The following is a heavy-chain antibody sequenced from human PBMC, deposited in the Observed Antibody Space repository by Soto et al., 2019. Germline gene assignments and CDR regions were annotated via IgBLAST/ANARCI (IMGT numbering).Heavy chain of an antibody. CDR1: GFTFSSYG. Sequence: GSLRLSCAASGFTFSSYGMHWVRQAPGKGLEWVAVIWYDGSNKYYADSVKGRFTISRDNSKNTLYLQMNSLRAEDTAVYYCARRGRGFYDFWSGYHYYYYGMDVWGQGTTVTVSS. CDR3: ARRGRGFYDFWSGYHYYYYGMDV. D-gene: IGHD3-3*01. CDR2: IWYDGSNK. J-gene: IGHJ6*02. V-gene: IGHV3-33*01.